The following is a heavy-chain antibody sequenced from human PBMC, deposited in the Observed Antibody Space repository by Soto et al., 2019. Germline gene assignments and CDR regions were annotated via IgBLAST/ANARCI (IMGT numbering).Heavy chain of an antibody. CDR2: INPSGGST. V-gene: IGHV1-46*01. Sequence: ASVKVSCKASGYTFSSYYMHWVRQAPGQGLEWMGIINPSGGSTSYAQKFQGRVTMTRDTSTSTVYMELSSLRSEDTAVYYCARSIQEDIGVAGPKDIWFDPWGPGTLVTVSS. CDR1: GYTFSSYY. J-gene: IGHJ5*02. D-gene: IGHD6-19*01. CDR3: ARSIQEDIGVAGPKDIWFDP.